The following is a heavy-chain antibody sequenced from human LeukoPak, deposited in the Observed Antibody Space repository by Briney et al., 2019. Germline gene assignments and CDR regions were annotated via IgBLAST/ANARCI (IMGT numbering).Heavy chain of an antibody. V-gene: IGHV1-69*13. CDR1: GGTFSSYA. Sequence: GASVKVSCKASGGTFSSYAISWVRQAPGQGLEWMGGIIPIFGTANYAQKFQGRVTITADESTSTAYMELSSLRSEDTAVYYCARDYTDTVVVPAALQGYYFDYWGQGTLVTVSS. J-gene: IGHJ4*02. CDR3: ARDYTDTVVVPAALQGYYFDY. D-gene: IGHD2-2*01. CDR2: IIPIFGTA.